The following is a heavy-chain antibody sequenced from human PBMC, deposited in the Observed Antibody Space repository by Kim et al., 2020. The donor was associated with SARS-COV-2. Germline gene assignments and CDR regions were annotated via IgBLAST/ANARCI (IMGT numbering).Heavy chain of an antibody. V-gene: IGHV4-31*03. D-gene: IGHD2-2*01. Sequence: SETLSLTCSVSGGSIRSGGKFWTWIRQHPAKGLEWIGYISYSGNSHSSPSLRRRVSISLQTSENQFSLELTSVTAADTAVYYCARGQPLDYWGHGILVTV. CDR3: ARGQPLDY. CDR1: GGSIRSGGKF. CDR2: ISYSGNS. J-gene: IGHJ4*01.